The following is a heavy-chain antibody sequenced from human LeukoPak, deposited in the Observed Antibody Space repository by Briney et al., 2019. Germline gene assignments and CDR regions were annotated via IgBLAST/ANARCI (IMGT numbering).Heavy chain of an antibody. J-gene: IGHJ4*02. D-gene: IGHD5-24*01. CDR3: ARDGEMATIENYFSY. V-gene: IGHV4-39*07. CDR1: GGSISSSSYY. Sequence: SETLSLTCTVSGGSISSSSYYWGWIRQPPGKGLEWIGSIYYSGSTHYNPSLKSRVSLSLDTSKNQFSLKLSSVTAADTAVYYCARDGEMATIENYFSYWGQGTLVTVSS. CDR2: IYYSGST.